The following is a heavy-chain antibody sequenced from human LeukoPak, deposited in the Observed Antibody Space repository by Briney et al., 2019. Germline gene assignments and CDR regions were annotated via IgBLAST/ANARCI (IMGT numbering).Heavy chain of an antibody. CDR1: GGSISSSNYY. Sequence: SETLSLTCTVSGGSISSSNYYWGWIRQPPGKGLEWIGSIYYSGSTYYNPSLKSRVTISVDTSKNQFSLKLSSVTAADTAVYYCARQDYYDSSGSRYYWGQGTLVTVSS. D-gene: IGHD3-22*01. V-gene: IGHV4-39*01. J-gene: IGHJ4*02. CDR3: ARQDYYDSSGSRYY. CDR2: IYYSGST.